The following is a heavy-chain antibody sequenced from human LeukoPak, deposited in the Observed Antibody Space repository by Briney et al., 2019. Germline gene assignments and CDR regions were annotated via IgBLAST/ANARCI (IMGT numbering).Heavy chain of an antibody. CDR2: INHSGST. V-gene: IGHV4-34*01. J-gene: IGHJ5*02. D-gene: IGHD2-2*01. CDR3: AREYVVVPVPNWFDP. CDR1: GGSFSGYY. Sequence: SQTLSLTCAVYGGSFSGYYWSWIRQPPGKGLEWIGEINHSGSTNYNPSLKSRVTISVDTSKNQFSLKLSSVTAADTAVYYCAREYVVVPVPNWFDPWGQGTLVTVSS.